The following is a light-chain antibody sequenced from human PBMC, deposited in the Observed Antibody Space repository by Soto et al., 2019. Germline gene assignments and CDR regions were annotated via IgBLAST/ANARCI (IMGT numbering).Light chain of an antibody. J-gene: IGKJ4*01. CDR1: QSVNSN. CDR3: QQYNNWPLT. V-gene: IGKV3-15*01. CDR2: GAS. Sequence: EIAMTQSPATLSVSPGERATLSCRASQSVNSNLAWYQQKPGQAPRLLIYGASTRATGIPARFSGSWSGTEFTVTISSLQSEDFAVYYCQQYNNWPLTFGGGTKVEIK.